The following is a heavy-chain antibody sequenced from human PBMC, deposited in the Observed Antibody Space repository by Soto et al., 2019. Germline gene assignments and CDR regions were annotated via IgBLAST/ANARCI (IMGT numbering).Heavy chain of an antibody. D-gene: IGHD2-21*01. Sequence: QVQLVESGGGVVQPGRSLRLSCAASGFTFSSYGMHWVRQAPGKGLEWVGVIWYDGSNQYYADSVKGRFTISRDNSKNMLYLQMNSVRAEDTAVDYCARPTGIWAVITHFDYWGQGTLVTVSS. CDR3: ARPTGIWAVITHFDY. V-gene: IGHV3-33*01. CDR2: IWYDGSNQ. CDR1: GFTFSSYG. J-gene: IGHJ4*02.